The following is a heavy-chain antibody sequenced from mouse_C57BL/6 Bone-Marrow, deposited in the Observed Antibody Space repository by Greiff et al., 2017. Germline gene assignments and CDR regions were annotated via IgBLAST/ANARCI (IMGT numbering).Heavy chain of an antibody. J-gene: IGHJ1*03. CDR1: GYTFTSYW. V-gene: IGHV1-50*01. D-gene: IGHD1-1*01. Sequence: VQLQQPGAELVKPGASVKLSCKASGYTFTSYWMQWVKQRPGQGLEWIGEIDPSDSSTNYNQKFKGKATVTVDTYSSTAYMQLSSLTSEDSAVYYCARGIYYYGSSYWYFDVWGTGTTVTVSS. CDR3: ARGIYYYGSSYWYFDV. CDR2: IDPSDSST.